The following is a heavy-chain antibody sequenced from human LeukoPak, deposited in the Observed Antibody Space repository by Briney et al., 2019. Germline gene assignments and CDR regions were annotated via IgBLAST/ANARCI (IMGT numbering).Heavy chain of an antibody. D-gene: IGHD3-10*01. Sequence: GGSLRLSCAASGFTFDDYAMHWVRQAPGKGLEWVSGISCNSGDIAYANSVKGRFTISRDNAMHSVYLQMNSLRGDDTALYYCVKYRRPMVRGPSHYDNWGQGTLVTVSS. CDR2: ISCNSGDI. J-gene: IGHJ4*02. V-gene: IGHV3-9*01. CDR3: VKYRRPMVRGPSHYDN. CDR1: GFTFDDYA.